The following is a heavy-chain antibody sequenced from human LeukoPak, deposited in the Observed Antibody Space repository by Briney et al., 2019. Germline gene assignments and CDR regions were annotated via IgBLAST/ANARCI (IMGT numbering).Heavy chain of an antibody. CDR2: ITTSSTYT. J-gene: IGHJ6*03. Sequence: PGGSLRLSCEASGFSFSGYNMDWVRQTPGKGLEWISPITTSSTYTFYADSVKGRFTISRDNARNSLYLQMNSLTAEDTAVYYCARDPYSGAYGNTYYYYMDVWGKGTTVTISS. CDR3: ARDPYSGAYGNTYYYYMDV. D-gene: IGHD1-26*01. CDR1: GFSFSGYN. V-gene: IGHV3-21*01.